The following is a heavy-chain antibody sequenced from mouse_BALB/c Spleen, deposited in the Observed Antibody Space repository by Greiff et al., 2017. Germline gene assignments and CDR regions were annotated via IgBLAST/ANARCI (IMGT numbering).Heavy chain of an antibody. CDR3: NGAYYRYGGASQGMDY. D-gene: IGHD2-14*01. J-gene: IGHJ4*01. CDR1: GFNIKDYY. Sequence: VQLQQSGAELVRSGASVKLSCTASGFNIKDYYMHWVKQRPEQGLEWIGWIDPENGDTEYAPKFQGKATMTADTSSNTAYLQLSSLTSEDTAVYYCNGAYYRYGGASQGMDYWGQGTSVTVSS. V-gene: IGHV14-4*02. CDR2: IDPENGDT.